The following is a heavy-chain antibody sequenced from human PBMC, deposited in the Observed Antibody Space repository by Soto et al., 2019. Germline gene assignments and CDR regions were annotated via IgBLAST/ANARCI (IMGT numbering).Heavy chain of an antibody. J-gene: IGHJ6*02. V-gene: IGHV4-34*01. CDR2: INHSGST. D-gene: IGHD3-3*01. Sequence: SETLSLTCDVYGGSFSGYYWSWIRQPPGKGLEWIGEINHSGSTNYNPSLKSRVTISVDTSKNQFSLKLSSVTAADTAVYYCARAAGFWSGYSRYYYYYGMDVWGQGTTVTVSS. CDR3: ARAAGFWSGYSRYYYYYGMDV. CDR1: GGSFSGYY.